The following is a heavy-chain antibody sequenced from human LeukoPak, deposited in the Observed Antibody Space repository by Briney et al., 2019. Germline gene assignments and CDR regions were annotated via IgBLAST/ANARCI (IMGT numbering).Heavy chain of an antibody. Sequence: AGGSLSLSCAASGFTFSSYAMHWVRQAPGMGLEWVAVISYDGSNKYYADSVKGRFTISRDNSKNTLYLQMNSLRAEDTAVYYCARGHHTRGSYPGYWGQGTLVTVAS. V-gene: IGHV3-30-3*01. J-gene: IGHJ4*02. CDR1: GFTFSSYA. D-gene: IGHD1-26*01. CDR3: ARGHHTRGSYPGY. CDR2: ISYDGSNK.